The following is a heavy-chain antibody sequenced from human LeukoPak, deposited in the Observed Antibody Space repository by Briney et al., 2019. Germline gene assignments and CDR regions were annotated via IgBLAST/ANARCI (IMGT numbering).Heavy chain of an antibody. V-gene: IGHV3-30-3*01. J-gene: IGHJ4*02. CDR2: ISYDGSIN. CDR1: GFTFNSYA. Sequence: GRSLRPSCVASGFTFNSYAVHWVRQAPGKGLEWVAVISYDGSINFYAASVKGRFTISRDNSKNTLYLQMNSLRAEDTALYFCARDRRYCGGGSCYFDYFFDYWGQGTLVTVSS. D-gene: IGHD2-15*01. CDR3: ARDRRYCGGGSCYFDYFFDY.